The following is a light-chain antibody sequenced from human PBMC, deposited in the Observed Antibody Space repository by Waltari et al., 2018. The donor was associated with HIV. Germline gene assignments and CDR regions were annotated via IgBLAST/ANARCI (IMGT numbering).Light chain of an antibody. CDR3: QSYDNGNWV. Sequence: NFMLTQPHSVSESPGKKLTISCTRSSGDIARNYVQWYQQRPGSSPTTVIYGDYERPSGVPDRFSGSIDSSSNSASLTISGLKTDDEADYYCQSYDNGNWVLGGGTKLTVL. J-gene: IGLJ3*02. V-gene: IGLV6-57*01. CDR2: GDY. CDR1: SGDIARNY.